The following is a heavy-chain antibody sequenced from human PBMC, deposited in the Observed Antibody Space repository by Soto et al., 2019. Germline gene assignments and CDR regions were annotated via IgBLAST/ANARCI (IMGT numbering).Heavy chain of an antibody. D-gene: IGHD2-21*02. CDR1: GYTFTSYA. V-gene: IGHV1-3*01. CDR2: INAGNGNT. Sequence: KVSCKASGYTFTSYAMHWVRQAPGQRLEWMGWINAGNGNTKYSQKFQGRVTITRDTSASTAYMEPNSLRSEDTAVYYCARSIVVVTALDYWGQGTLVTVSS. J-gene: IGHJ4*02. CDR3: ARSIVVVTALDY.